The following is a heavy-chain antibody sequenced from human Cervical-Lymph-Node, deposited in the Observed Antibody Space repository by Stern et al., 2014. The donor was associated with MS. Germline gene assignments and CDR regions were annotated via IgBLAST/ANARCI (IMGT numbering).Heavy chain of an antibody. CDR2: KYYSGST. CDR1: GASITRGGYY. CDR3: AGARSYYFDY. Sequence: QVQLQESGPGLVNPSQTLSLTCTVSGASITRGGYYWSWVRQSRGKGLEYIGYKYYSGSTYYNPSLEGRVSISIDPSTSQFSLELTSVTAADTAVYYCAGARSYYFDYWGQGTLVTVSS. J-gene: IGHJ4*02. D-gene: IGHD1-26*01. V-gene: IGHV4-31*03.